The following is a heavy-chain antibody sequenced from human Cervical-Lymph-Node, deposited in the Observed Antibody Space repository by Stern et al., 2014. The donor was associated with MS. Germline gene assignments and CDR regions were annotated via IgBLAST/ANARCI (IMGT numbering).Heavy chain of an antibody. D-gene: IGHD1-1*01. CDR1: GFTVSRDY. CDR3: ARDTSSPERSDW. V-gene: IGHV3-53*01. Sequence: EVQLVESGGGVIQPGGSLRLSCTASGFTVSRDYMTWVRQAPGQGLEWVSLRTNVVSTFYTDSVKGRFTISRDDSKNTVYLHMTSLRAEDTAMYYCARDTSSPERSDWWGQGTLVTVSS. CDR2: RTNVVST. J-gene: IGHJ4*02.